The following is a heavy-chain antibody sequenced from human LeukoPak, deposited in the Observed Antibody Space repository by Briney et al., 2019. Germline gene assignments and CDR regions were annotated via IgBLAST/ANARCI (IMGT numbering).Heavy chain of an antibody. D-gene: IGHD2-2*01. J-gene: IGHJ4*02. V-gene: IGHV3-9*01. CDR2: ISWNSGSI. CDR1: GFTFDDYA. Sequence: GGSLRLSCAASGFTFDDYAMHWVRQAPGKGLEWVSGISWNSGSIGYADSVKGRFTISRDNAKNSLYLQMNSLRAEDTALYYCAKDMSDIVVVALDYWGQGTLVTVSS. CDR3: AKDMSDIVVVALDY.